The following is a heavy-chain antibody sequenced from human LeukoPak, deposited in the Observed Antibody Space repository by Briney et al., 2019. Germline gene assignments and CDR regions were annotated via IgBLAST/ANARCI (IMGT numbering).Heavy chain of an antibody. D-gene: IGHD6-13*01. CDR2: IIPIFGTA. CDR1: GGTFSSYA. V-gene: IGHV1-69*06. CDR3: ARIEQQLVGLHYYYYYMDV. J-gene: IGHJ6*03. Sequence: ASVKVSCKASGGTFSSYAISWVRQAPGQGLEWMGGIIPIFGTANYAQKLQGRVTITADKSTSTAYMELSSLRSEDTAVYYCARIEQQLVGLHYYYYYMDVWGKGTTVTVSS.